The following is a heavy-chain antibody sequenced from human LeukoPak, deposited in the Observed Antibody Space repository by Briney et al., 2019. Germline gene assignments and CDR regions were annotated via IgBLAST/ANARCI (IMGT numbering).Heavy chain of an antibody. V-gene: IGHV1-46*01. CDR2: INPSGGST. J-gene: IGHJ4*02. CDR1: GYTFTSYY. D-gene: IGHD6-19*01. CDR3: ARDGVLAYSSGWYFYFGY. Sequence: ASVKVSCKASGYTFTSYYMHWVRQAPGQGLEWMGIINPSGGSTSYAQKFQGRVTMTRDTSTSTVYMELSSLRSEDTAVYYCARDGVLAYSSGWYFYFGYWGQGTLVTVSS.